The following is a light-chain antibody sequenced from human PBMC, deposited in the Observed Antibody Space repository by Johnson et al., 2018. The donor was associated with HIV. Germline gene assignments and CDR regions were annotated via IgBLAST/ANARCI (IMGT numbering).Light chain of an antibody. Sequence: APGQKVTISCSGSSSNIGNNYVSWYQQLPGTAPKLLIYDNKKRPSGIPDRISGSKSGTSATLGITGLQTGDEADYYCGTWDSRLSAGHVFGTGTKVTVL. CDR2: DNK. CDR1: SSNIGNNY. CDR3: GTWDSRLSAGHV. V-gene: IGLV1-51*01. J-gene: IGLJ1*01.